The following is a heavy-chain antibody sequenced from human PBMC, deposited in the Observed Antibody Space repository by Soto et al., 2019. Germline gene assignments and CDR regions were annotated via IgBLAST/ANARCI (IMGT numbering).Heavy chain of an antibody. J-gene: IGHJ6*02. CDR2: VSTNGAT. Sequence: XATLSLTCTVSDDFVSSYYWNWIRQPAGKGLEWIGRVSTNGATNYNPSLESRVTMSVDTSKNQFSLKLTSVTAADTAVYFCARADYEILTGSYAMDVWGQGTTVTVSS. CDR1: DDFVSSYY. CDR3: ARADYEILTGSYAMDV. D-gene: IGHD3-9*01. V-gene: IGHV4-4*07.